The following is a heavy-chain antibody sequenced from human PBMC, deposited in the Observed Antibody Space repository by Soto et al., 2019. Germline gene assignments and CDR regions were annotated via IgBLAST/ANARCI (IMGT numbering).Heavy chain of an antibody. CDR2: ISYDGSNK. Sequence: GGSLRLSCAASGFTFSSYGMHWVRQAPGKGLEWVAVISYDGSNKYYADSVKGRFTISRDNSKNTLYLQMNSLRAEDTAVYYCALTMVRGVITHHFDYWGQGTLVTVSS. J-gene: IGHJ4*02. CDR1: GFTFSSYG. D-gene: IGHD3-10*01. V-gene: IGHV3-30*03. CDR3: ALTMVRGVITHHFDY.